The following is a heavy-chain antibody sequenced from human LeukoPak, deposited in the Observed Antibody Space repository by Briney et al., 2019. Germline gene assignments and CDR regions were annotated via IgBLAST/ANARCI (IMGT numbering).Heavy chain of an antibody. D-gene: IGHD2-21*02. CDR2: IYYSGST. CDR3: ARRSMGDTFDY. J-gene: IGHJ4*02. CDR1: GGSISSSSYY. V-gene: IGHV4-39*01. Sequence: SETLSLTCTVSGGSISSSSYYWGWIRQPPGKGLEWIGSIYYSGSTYYNPSLKSRVTISVDTSKNQFSLKLSSVTAAGTAVYYCARRSMGDTFDYWGQGTLVTVSS.